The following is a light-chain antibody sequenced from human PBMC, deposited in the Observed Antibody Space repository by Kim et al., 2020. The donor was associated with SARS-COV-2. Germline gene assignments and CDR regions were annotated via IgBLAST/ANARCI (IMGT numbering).Light chain of an antibody. V-gene: IGKV3-15*01. CDR1: QSVNSN. Sequence: EIVMTQSPATLSVSPGERATLSCRASQSVNSNLGWYQQRPGQAPRLLIYGASTRATGIPARFSGSGSGTEFTLTISSLQSEDSAVYYCQQYNAGPRTFGQGTKVDIK. CDR2: GAS. CDR3: QQYNAGPRT. J-gene: IGKJ1*01.